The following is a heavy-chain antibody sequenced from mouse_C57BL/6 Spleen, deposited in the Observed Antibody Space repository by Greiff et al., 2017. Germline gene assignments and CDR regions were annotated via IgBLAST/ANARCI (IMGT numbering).Heavy chain of an antibody. CDR1: GFSLTSYG. D-gene: IGHD2-12*01. CDR3: ARGGYSSYAMDY. CDR2: IWSGGST. Sequence: QVQLQQSGPGLVQPSQSLSITCTVSGFSLTSYGVHWVRQSPGKGLEWLGVIWSGGSTDYNAAFISRLSISKENSKSQVFCKMNSLQADDTAIYYCARGGYSSYAMDYWGQGTSVTVSS. V-gene: IGHV2-2*01. J-gene: IGHJ4*01.